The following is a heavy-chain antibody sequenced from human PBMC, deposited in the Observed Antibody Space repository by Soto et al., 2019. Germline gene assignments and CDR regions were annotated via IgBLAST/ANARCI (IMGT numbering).Heavy chain of an antibody. V-gene: IGHV3-73*01. J-gene: IGHJ4*02. CDR1: GFTFSGSA. CDR2: IRSKANSYAT. D-gene: IGHD2-2*01. Sequence: GGSLRLSCAASGFTFSGSAMHWVRQASGKGLEWVGRIRSKANSYATAYAASVKGRFTISRDESKNTAYLQMNSLKTEDTAVYYCTSRDVVVPAADFDYWGQGTLVTVSS. CDR3: TSRDVVVPAADFDY.